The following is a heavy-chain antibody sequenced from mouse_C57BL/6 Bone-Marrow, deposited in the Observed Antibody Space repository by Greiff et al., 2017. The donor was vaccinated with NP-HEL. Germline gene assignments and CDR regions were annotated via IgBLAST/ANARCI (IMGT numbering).Heavy chain of an antibody. Sequence: EVQLQQSGTVLARPGASVKMSCKTSGYTFTSYWMHWVKQRPGQGLEWIGAIYPGNSDTSYNQKFKGKAKLTAVTSASTAYMELSSLTNEDSAVYYCTRRSLGVYAMDYWGQGTSVTVSS. CDR3: TRRSLGVYAMDY. CDR1: GYTFTSYW. D-gene: IGHD3-3*01. CDR2: IYPGNSDT. J-gene: IGHJ4*01. V-gene: IGHV1-5*01.